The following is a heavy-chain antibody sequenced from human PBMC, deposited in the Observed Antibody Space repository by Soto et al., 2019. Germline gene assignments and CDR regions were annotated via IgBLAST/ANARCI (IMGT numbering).Heavy chain of an antibody. V-gene: IGHV3-7*03. J-gene: IGHJ4*02. CDR2: IRHDSTER. CDR1: GFTFATIW. D-gene: IGHD3-22*01. CDR3: ARSQRVGYHYEGHYFDY. Sequence: EVQLVESGGGLVQPGGSWTLSCEASGFTFATIWRTWVRQAPGRGLGWVAKIRHDSTERFYGDSVKGRFTVSRDDATESLFLQMNSLRVEDTAVYYCARSQRVGYHYEGHYFDYWGQGILVTVSS.